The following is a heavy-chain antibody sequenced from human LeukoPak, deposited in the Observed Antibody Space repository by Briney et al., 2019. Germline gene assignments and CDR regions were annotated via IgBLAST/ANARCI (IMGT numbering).Heavy chain of an antibody. D-gene: IGHD6-13*01. J-gene: IGHJ4*02. Sequence: GGSLRLSSAASGFSLGSIVMHWVPQAPGKGVERVAFIRYDGRTRYYTDSAKGRFIISRDISENTLYLQMNSLRTEDTAMYYCAKDGTAAGLSYFDYWGQGTLVTVSS. CDR2: IRYDGRTR. CDR1: GFSLGSIV. V-gene: IGHV3-30*02. CDR3: AKDGTAAGLSYFDY.